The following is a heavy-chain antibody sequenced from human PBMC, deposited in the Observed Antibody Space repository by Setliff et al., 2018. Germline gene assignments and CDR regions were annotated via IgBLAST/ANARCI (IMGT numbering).Heavy chain of an antibody. J-gene: IGHJ6*03. CDR1: GFTFSRYW. CDR2: INPDGSIT. Sequence: GGSLRLSCAASGFTFSRYWMYWVRQVPGKGLVWVSRINPDGSITNYADSVRGRFTISRDNAKNTLYPQMNSLRAEDTAVYFCASIDWGENFYNTDVWGKGTTVTVSS. CDR3: ASIDWGENFYNTDV. V-gene: IGHV3-74*01. D-gene: IGHD7-27*01.